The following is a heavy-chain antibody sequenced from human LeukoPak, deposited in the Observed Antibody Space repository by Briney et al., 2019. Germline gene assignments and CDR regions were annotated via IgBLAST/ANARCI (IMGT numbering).Heavy chain of an antibody. V-gene: IGHV1-2*02. CDR2: INPNSGGT. Sequence: GASVKVSCKASGYTFTGHYMHWVRQAPGQGLEWMGWINPNSGGTNYAQKFQGRVTMTRDTSISTAYMELSRLRSDDTAVYYCARDPPYCSGGSCYFYFDYWGQGTLVTVSS. CDR3: ARDPPYCSGGSCYFYFDY. J-gene: IGHJ4*02. D-gene: IGHD2-15*01. CDR1: GYTFTGHY.